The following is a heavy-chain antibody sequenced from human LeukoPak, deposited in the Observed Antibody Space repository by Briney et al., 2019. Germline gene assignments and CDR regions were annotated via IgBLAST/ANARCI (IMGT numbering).Heavy chain of an antibody. Sequence: SETLSLTCTVSGGSISNFYWSWIRQLPGKGLEWIGYIHNSGSTKYNPSLKSRVTISVVTAKNQFSLKVSSVTAADTAVYYCARSPYYDSSGINFDYWGQGTLVTVSS. V-gene: IGHV4-59*01. J-gene: IGHJ4*02. CDR2: IHNSGST. CDR3: ARSPYYDSSGINFDY. D-gene: IGHD3-22*01. CDR1: GGSISNFY.